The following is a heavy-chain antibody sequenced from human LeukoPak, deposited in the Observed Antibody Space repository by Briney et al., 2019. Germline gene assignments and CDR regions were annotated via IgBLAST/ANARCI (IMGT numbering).Heavy chain of an antibody. CDR3: GSEKIMGGQGDRRVAY. V-gene: IGHV3-7*01. D-gene: IGHD3-16*01. CDR2: IQQEGSEK. CDR1: GFTFSSYA. J-gene: IGHJ4*02. Sequence: GGALRLSCAASGFTFSSYAMSWVRQAPGEGLEWVAHIQQEGSEKNYVDSVKSRFTISRDNARNSLYIQMNSLRAEDTPVYYSGSEKIMGGQGDRRVAYWGQGTLITVSS.